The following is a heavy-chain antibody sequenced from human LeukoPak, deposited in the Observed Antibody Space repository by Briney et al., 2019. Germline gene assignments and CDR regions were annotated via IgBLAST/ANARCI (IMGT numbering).Heavy chain of an antibody. J-gene: IGHJ4*02. CDR3: ARGVGYSYGNFDY. CDR1: GGSFSGYY. V-gene: IGHV4-34*01. D-gene: IGHD5-18*01. CDR2: INHSGST. Sequence: SETLSLTCAVYGGSFSGYYWSWIRQPPGKGLEWIGEINHSGSTNYNPSLKSRVTISVDTSKNQYSLKLSSVTAADTAVYYCARGVGYSYGNFDYWGQGTLVTVSS.